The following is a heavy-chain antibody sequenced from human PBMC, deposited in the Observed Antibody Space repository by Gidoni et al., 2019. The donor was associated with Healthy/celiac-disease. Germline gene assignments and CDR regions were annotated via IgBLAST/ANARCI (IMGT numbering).Heavy chain of an antibody. CDR2: ISGSGGST. V-gene: IGHV3-23*01. J-gene: IGHJ4*02. CDR1: GFTFSSYA. D-gene: IGHD6-6*01. CDR3: AKEDIAALLGELGAGYFDY. Sequence: EVQLLDSGGGLVQPGGSLRLSCAAPGFTFSSYAMSWVRQAPGKGLEWVSAISGSGGSTYYADSVKGRFTISRDNSKNTLYLQMNSLRAEDTAVYYCAKEDIAALLGELGAGYFDYWGQGTLVTVSS.